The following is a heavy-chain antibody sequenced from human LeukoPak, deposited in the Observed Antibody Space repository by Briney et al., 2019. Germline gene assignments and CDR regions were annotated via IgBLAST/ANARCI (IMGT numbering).Heavy chain of an antibody. V-gene: IGHV3-23*01. CDR3: AKDFDDDSSGYDY. J-gene: IGHJ4*02. CDR1: GFTFSSYG. CDR2: ISGSGGST. D-gene: IGHD3-22*01. Sequence: GGTLRLSCAASGFTFSSYGMSWVRQAPGKGLEWVSAISGSGGSTYYADSVKGRFTISRDNSKNTLYLQMNSLRAEDTAVYYCAKDFDDDSSGYDYWGQGTLVTVSS.